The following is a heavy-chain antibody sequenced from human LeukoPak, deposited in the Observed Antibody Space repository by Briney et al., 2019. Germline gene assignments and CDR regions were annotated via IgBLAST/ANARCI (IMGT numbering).Heavy chain of an antibody. J-gene: IGHJ4*02. Sequence: PGGSLRLSCAASGFTFSSYGMHWVRQAPGKGLEWVAFIRYDGSNKYYADSVKGRFTISRDNSKNTLYLQMNSLRAEDTAVYYCAKDRTYQLLRYSAKYFDYWGQGTLVTVSS. V-gene: IGHV3-30*02. CDR3: AKDRTYQLLRYSAKYFDY. D-gene: IGHD2-2*01. CDR1: GFTFSSYG. CDR2: IRYDGSNK.